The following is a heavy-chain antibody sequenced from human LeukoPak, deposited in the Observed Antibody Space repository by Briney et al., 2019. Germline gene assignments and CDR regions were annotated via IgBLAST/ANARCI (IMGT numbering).Heavy chain of an antibody. CDR1: GGTFSSYI. V-gene: IGHV1-2*02. D-gene: IGHD6-19*01. CDR3: ARDPSSGAVDY. Sequence: GASVKVSCKASGGTFSSYIINWVRQAPGQGLEWMGWINPNSGGTNYAQKFQGRVTMTRDTSISTAYMELSRLRSDDTAVYYCARDPSSGAVDYWGQGTLVTVSS. J-gene: IGHJ4*02. CDR2: INPNSGGT.